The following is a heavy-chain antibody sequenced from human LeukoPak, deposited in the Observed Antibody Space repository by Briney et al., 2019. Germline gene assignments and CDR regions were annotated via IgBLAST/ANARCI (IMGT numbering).Heavy chain of an antibody. CDR3: AKDLFAGSGGLAGFDV. J-gene: IGHJ3*01. CDR1: GFTFSSYA. Sequence: GGALRLSCAASGFTFSSYAMSWVRQTPGKGLEWVSAISYSGGTTYYADSVRGRFTISRDNSKNTLYLQLNSLRAEDTAVYYCAKDLFAGSGGLAGFDVWGQGTMVTVSS. CDR2: ISYSGGTT. V-gene: IGHV3-23*01. D-gene: IGHD2-15*01.